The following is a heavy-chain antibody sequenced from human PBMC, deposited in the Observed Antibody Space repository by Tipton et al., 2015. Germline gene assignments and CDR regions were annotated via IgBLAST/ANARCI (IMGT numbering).Heavy chain of an antibody. CDR1: GVTFSSYA. J-gene: IGHJ4*02. CDR2: ISNSGGTT. V-gene: IGHV3-23*01. Sequence: SLRLSCAVSGVTFSSYAMTWVRQAPGKGLEWVSVISNSGGTTYYADSVKGRFTISRDNSKNTLCLQMNSLRAEDTAVYYCSKAVGERLVGPSGRAGLDDWGQGTLVTVSS. CDR3: SKAVGERLVGPSGRAGLDD. D-gene: IGHD1-26*01.